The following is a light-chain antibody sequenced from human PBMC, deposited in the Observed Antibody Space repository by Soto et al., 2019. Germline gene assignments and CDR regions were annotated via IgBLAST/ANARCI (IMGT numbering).Light chain of an antibody. J-gene: IGLJ1*01. CDR1: SSDVGGYNY. CDR2: EVT. V-gene: IGLV2-14*01. CDR3: SSYTSITNYV. Sequence: QSVLTHPASVSWSPGQSVTISCTGTSSDVGGYNYVSWYQHHPGEAPKLMIYEVTHRPSGVSNRFSGSKSGNTASLTISGLQAEDEADYYCSSYTSITNYVFGTGTKVTAL.